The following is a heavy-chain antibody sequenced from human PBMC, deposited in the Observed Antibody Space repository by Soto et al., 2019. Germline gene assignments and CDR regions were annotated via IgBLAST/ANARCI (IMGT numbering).Heavy chain of an antibody. Sequence: ASVKVSCKASGYTFTSYAMHWVRQAPGQRLEWMGWINAGNGNTKYSQKFQGRVTITRDTSASTAYMELSSLRSEDTAVYYCARDRPLLRFGHLHTGLDPRGQGTLVTVSS. D-gene: IGHD3-10*01. V-gene: IGHV1-3*01. CDR2: INAGNGNT. CDR3: ARDRPLLRFGHLHTGLDP. CDR1: GYTFTSYA. J-gene: IGHJ5*02.